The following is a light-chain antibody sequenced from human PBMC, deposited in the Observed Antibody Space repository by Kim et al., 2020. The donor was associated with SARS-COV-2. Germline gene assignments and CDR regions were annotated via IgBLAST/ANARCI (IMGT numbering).Light chain of an antibody. J-gene: IGKJ5*01. CDR1: EDVGDY. CDR2: DAA. CDR3: QQYDAPPFT. V-gene: IGKV1-33*01. Sequence: ASVGDRVTITCQAREDVGDYCDWYHQKPGEAPKVLIRDAANLASGVPSRFSRGGYGTEFSLTISSVQPEDIGTYYCQQYDAPPFTFGQGTRLEI.